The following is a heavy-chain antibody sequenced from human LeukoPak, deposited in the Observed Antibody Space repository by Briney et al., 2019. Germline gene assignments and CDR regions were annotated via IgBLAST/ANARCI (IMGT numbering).Heavy chain of an antibody. J-gene: IGHJ3*02. CDR3: ATAGRAFDI. V-gene: IGHV3-11*01. CDR1: GLTFSSYW. CDR2: ISSSGSTI. Sequence: GGSLRLSCVASGLTFSSYWMSWIRQAPGKGLEWVSYISSSGSTIYYADSVKGRFTISRDNAKNSLYLQMNSLRAEDTAVYYCATAGRAFDIWGQGTMVTVSS.